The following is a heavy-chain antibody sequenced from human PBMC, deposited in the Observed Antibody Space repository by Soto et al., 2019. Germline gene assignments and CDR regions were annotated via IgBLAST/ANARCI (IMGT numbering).Heavy chain of an antibody. CDR2: IYYSGST. V-gene: IGHV4-31*03. CDR1: GGSISSGGYY. Sequence: SETLSLTCTVSGGSISSGGYYWSWIRQHPGKGLEWIGYIYYSGSTYYNPSLKSRVTISVDTSKNQFSLKLSSVTAADTAVYYCARGGSKGITIFGGLSDPCGQGTLVTGSS. J-gene: IGHJ5*02. D-gene: IGHD3-3*01. CDR3: ARGGSKGITIFGGLSDP.